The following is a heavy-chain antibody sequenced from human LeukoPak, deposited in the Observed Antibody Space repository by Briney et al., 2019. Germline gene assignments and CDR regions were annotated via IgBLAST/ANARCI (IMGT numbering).Heavy chain of an antibody. Sequence: ASVKVSCKASGYTFTSYGISWVRQAPGQGLEWMGWISAYNGNTNYAQKLQGRVTMTRNTSISTAYMELSSLRSEDTAVYYCARGLLYTYGMDVWGQGTTVTVSS. J-gene: IGHJ6*02. D-gene: IGHD2-15*01. V-gene: IGHV1-18*01. CDR1: GYTFTSYG. CDR3: ARGLLYTYGMDV. CDR2: ISAYNGNT.